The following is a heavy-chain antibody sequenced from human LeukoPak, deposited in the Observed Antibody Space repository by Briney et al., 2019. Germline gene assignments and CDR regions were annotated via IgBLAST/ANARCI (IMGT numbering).Heavy chain of an antibody. CDR2: ISGSGGGSGGST. CDR3: ARAYGCSGYPQLPFDY. V-gene: IGHV3-23*01. D-gene: IGHD3-22*01. J-gene: IGHJ4*02. Sequence: GGSLRLSCAVSGVTFSSYAMHWVRQAPGKGLEWVSAISGSGGGSGGSTFYADSVKGRFTISRDNSKSILFLLMNSLRAEDTAVYYCARAYGCSGYPQLPFDYWGQGTLVTVSS. CDR1: GVTFSSYA.